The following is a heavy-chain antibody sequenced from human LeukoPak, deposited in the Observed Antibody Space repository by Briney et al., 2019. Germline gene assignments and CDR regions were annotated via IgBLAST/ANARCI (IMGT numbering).Heavy chain of an antibody. D-gene: IGHD3-16*01. CDR1: GDSISSYY. Sequence: SETLSLTCTVSGDSISSYYWSWIRQPPGKGLEWIGYIYYSGSTNYNPSLKSRVTISVDTSKNQFSLKLSSVTAADTAVYYCARLMGGTRFDSWGQGTLVTVSS. J-gene: IGHJ4*02. CDR3: ARLMGGTRFDS. V-gene: IGHV4-59*08. CDR2: IYYSGST.